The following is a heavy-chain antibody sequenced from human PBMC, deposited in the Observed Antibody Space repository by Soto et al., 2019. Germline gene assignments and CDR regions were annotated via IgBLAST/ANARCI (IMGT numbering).Heavy chain of an antibody. J-gene: IGHJ4*02. D-gene: IGHD3-22*01. Sequence: ASVKVSCKASGCTFSSYAISWVRQAPGQGPEWMGGIIPIFGTANYAQKFQGRVTITADESTSTAYMELSRLRSEDTAVYYCARAPYYYDRSGYYSFEYWGQGTLVNVSS. CDR2: IIPIFGTA. CDR1: GCTFSSYA. CDR3: ARAPYYYDRSGYYSFEY. V-gene: IGHV1-69*13.